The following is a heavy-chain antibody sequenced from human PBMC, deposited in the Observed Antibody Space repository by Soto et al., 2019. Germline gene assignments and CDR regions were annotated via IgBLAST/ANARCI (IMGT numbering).Heavy chain of an antibody. J-gene: IGHJ5*02. CDR1: GGSISSSSYY. D-gene: IGHD2-2*01. Sequence: SETLSLTCTVSGGSISSSSYYWGWIRQPPGKGLEWIGSIYYSGSTYYNPSLKSRVTISVDTSKNQFSLKLSSVTAADTAVYYCARLRTSWYSTRCFDPWGQGTLVTVSS. CDR2: IYYSGST. V-gene: IGHV4-39*01. CDR3: ARLRTSWYSTRCFDP.